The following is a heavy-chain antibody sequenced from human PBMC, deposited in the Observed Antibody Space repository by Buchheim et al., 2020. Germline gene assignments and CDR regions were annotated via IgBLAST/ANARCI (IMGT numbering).Heavy chain of an antibody. D-gene: IGHD4-23*01. CDR3: ARTTVVTPNYYFDY. CDR2: IFNSGTT. J-gene: IGHJ4*02. V-gene: IGHV4-30-4*01. Sequence: QVQLQESGPGLVKPSQTLSLTCAVSGGSISSGGYYWSWIRRPPGKGLEWIGYIFNSGTTYYNRSLKSRVTISEDTSTNQFYLNLKSMTAADTAVYYCARTTVVTPNYYFDYWGQGTL. CDR1: GGSISSGGYY.